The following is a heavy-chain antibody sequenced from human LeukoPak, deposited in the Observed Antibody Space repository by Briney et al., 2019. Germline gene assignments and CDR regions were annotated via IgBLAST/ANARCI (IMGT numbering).Heavy chain of an antibody. CDR2: MSGSGGGT. D-gene: IGHD6-19*01. CDR1: GFTFSSYA. J-gene: IGHJ4*02. Sequence: GGSLRLSCAASGFTFSSYAMSWVRQAPEKELEWVSHMSGSGGGTYYADSVKGRFTISRDNSKNTLYLQMNSLRAEDTAVYYCAKDSSGWYGGFVDYWGQGTLVTVSS. V-gene: IGHV3-23*01. CDR3: AKDSSGWYGGFVDY.